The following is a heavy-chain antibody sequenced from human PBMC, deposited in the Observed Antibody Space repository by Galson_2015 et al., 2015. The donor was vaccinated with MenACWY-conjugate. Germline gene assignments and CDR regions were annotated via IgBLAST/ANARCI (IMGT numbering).Heavy chain of an antibody. CDR2: IYGGGST. Sequence: SLRLSCAASGFTVNNNYMTWVRQAPGKGLEWVSLIYGGGSTRYADSVKGRFTISRDKSKNTLYLQMNNLRAEDTAVYYCARYNPSGPLDYWGQGTLVTVSS. D-gene: IGHD1-14*01. J-gene: IGHJ4*02. V-gene: IGHV3-53*01. CDR1: GFTVNNNY. CDR3: ARYNPSGPLDY.